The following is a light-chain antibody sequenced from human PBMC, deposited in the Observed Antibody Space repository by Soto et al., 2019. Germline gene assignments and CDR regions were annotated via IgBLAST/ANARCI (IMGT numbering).Light chain of an antibody. CDR3: QQYNNWPPWT. J-gene: IGKJ1*01. Sequence: EIVMTQSPATLSLSPGERATLSCRASQSVSSKLAWYQQKPGQAPRLLIYGASTKATGIPARFSGSGSGTEFTLTISSLQSEDFAIYYCQQYNNWPPWTVGEGTKVELK. CDR2: GAS. CDR1: QSVSSK. V-gene: IGKV3-15*01.